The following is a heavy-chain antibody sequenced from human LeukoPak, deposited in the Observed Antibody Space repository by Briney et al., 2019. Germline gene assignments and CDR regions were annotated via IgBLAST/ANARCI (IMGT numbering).Heavy chain of an antibody. Sequence: GRSLRLSCAASGFTFDDYTMHWVGQAPGKGLEGVSGISWSSNYMDYADSVKRRFTISRDNANNSLYLQMNSLRAEDTAVYYCARYEDGEDILSYDYWGQGTLVTVSS. J-gene: IGHJ4*02. CDR1: GFTFDDYT. CDR3: ARYEDGEDILSYDY. D-gene: IGHD3-9*01. V-gene: IGHV3-9*01. CDR2: ISWSSNYM.